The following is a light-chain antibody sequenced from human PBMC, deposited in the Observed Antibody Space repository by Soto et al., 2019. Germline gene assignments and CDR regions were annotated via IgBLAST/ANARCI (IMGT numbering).Light chain of an antibody. CDR2: WAS. CDR1: QSVLYSSNNKNY. CDR3: QQYYSTPIT. V-gene: IGKV4-1*01. J-gene: IGKJ5*01. Sequence: DIVMTQSPDSLAVSLGERATINCKSSQSVLYSSNNKNYLAWYQQKPGQPPKXLIYWASTRESGVPERFSGSGSGTDYTLTISSLQAEDVEVYYCQQYYSTPITFGQGTRLEIK.